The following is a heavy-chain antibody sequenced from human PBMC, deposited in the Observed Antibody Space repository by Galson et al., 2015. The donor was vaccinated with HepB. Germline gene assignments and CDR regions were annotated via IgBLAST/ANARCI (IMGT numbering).Heavy chain of an antibody. CDR3: ARDGYGGSN. J-gene: IGHJ4*02. CDR1: GFTFSSSS. CDR2: ISGSAGTM. V-gene: IGHV3-48*01. Sequence: SLRLSCAASGFTFSSSSMIWVRQAPGKGLEWLSYISGSAGTMYYADSVRGRFTISRDNAQNSLYLQMNSLRAEDTAVYYCARDGYGGSNWGQGTLVTVSS. D-gene: IGHD4-23*01.